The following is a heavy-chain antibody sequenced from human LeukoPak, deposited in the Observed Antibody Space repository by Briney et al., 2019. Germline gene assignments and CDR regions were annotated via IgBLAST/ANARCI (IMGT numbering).Heavy chain of an antibody. CDR1: GGSISSSSYY. CDR3: ARLSLGIAAAPYPSY. V-gene: IGHV4-39*01. D-gene: IGHD6-13*01. Sequence: PSETLSLTCTVSGGSISSSSYYWGWIRQPPGKGLEWIGSIYYSGSTYYNPSLKSRVTVSVDTSKNQFSLKLSSVTAADTAVYYRARLSLGIAAAPYPSYWGQGTLVTVSS. J-gene: IGHJ4*02. CDR2: IYYSGST.